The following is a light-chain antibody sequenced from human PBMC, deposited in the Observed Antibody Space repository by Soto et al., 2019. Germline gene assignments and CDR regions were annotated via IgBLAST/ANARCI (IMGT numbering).Light chain of an antibody. CDR1: QSVSSTY. J-gene: IGKJ4*01. CDR2: GAS. Sequence: EIVLTQAPVTLSLSPGERATLSCRSSQSVSSTYLAWYQQKNGQAPRLLIYGASSRATGIPDRFSGGGYGTDFNLTISRLETEDLAVYYCQQYESFPLSFGGGTKVDIK. V-gene: IGKV3-20*01. CDR3: QQYESFPLS.